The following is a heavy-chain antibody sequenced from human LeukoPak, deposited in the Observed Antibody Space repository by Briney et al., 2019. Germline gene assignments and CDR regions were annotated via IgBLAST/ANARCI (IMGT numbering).Heavy chain of an antibody. CDR3: ARDKRQQRFDY. Sequence: SETLSLTCTVSGGSISSYYWSWIRQPPGKGLEWIGYIYYSGSTNYNPTLKSRVTISVDTSKNQFSLKLSSVTAADTAVYYCARDKRQQRFDYWGQGTLVTVSS. J-gene: IGHJ4*02. D-gene: IGHD6-13*01. CDR1: GGSISSYY. V-gene: IGHV4-59*01. CDR2: IYYSGST.